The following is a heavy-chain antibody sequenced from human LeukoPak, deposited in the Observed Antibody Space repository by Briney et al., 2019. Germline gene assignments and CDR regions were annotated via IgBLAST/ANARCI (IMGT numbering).Heavy chain of an antibody. J-gene: IGHJ4*02. D-gene: IGHD3-22*01. Sequence: GGSLRLSCAASGFTFSSYAMSWVRQAPGKGLEWVFAISGSGGSTYYADSVKGRFTISRDNSKNTLYPQMNSLRAEDTAVYYCAKPGSGYYYFDYWGQGTLVTVSS. CDR3: AKPGSGYYYFDY. V-gene: IGHV3-23*01. CDR1: GFTFSSYA. CDR2: ISGSGGST.